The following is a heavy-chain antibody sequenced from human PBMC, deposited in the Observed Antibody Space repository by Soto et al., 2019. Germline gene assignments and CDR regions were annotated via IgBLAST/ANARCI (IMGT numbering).Heavy chain of an antibody. D-gene: IGHD6-13*01. Sequence: ASETLSLTCTVSGDSSSNKNYYWGWIRQSPGKGLEWLGDIYFTGNTYYNPSLKGRVTIFLDTSKNSFSLNLTSVTATDAAIYYCARHWPAGSDAFDIWGQGTMVTVSS. CDR3: ARHWPAGSDAFDI. CDR1: GDSSSNKNYY. V-gene: IGHV4-39*01. J-gene: IGHJ3*02. CDR2: IYFTGNT.